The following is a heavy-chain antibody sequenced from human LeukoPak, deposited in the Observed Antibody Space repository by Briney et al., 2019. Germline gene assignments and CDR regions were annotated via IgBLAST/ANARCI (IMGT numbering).Heavy chain of an antibody. CDR3: ARAQY. Sequence: GGSLRLSCAASGFTFSAYWMSWVRQAPGRGLEWVASIKKDESERYYADSVRGRLTISRDNAKNSLFLQMNSLRVEDRAIYYCARAQYWGQGTLVTVSS. CDR2: IKKDESER. V-gene: IGHV3-7*01. J-gene: IGHJ4*02. D-gene: IGHD4/OR15-4a*01. CDR1: GFTFSAYW.